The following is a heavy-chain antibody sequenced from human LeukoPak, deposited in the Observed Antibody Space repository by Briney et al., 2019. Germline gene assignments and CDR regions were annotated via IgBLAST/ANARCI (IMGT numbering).Heavy chain of an antibody. CDR2: IKSILDGGTT. J-gene: IGHJ4*02. CDR3: TTTTYSAN. V-gene: IGHV3-15*01. D-gene: IGHD1-1*01. CDR1: GFTFSNAW. Sequence: GGSLRLSCAASGFTFSNAWMNWVRQAPGKGLEWVGRIKSILDGGTTDYAAPVKGRFTISRDDSEDTLYLQMNSLKTEDTAVYYCTTTTYSANWGQGTLVTVSS.